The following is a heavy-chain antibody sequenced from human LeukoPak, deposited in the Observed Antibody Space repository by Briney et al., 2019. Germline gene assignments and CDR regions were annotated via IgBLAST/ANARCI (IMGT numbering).Heavy chain of an antibody. CDR1: GGSISSGSYY. CDR3: ARLSNWNYKGGFDY. Sequence: SQTLSLTCTVSGGSISSGSYYWSWIRQPAGKGLEWIGRIYTSGSTNYNPSLKSRVTISVDTSKNQFSLKLSSVTAADTAVYYCARLSNWNYKGGFDYWGQGTLVTVSS. CDR2: IYTSGST. D-gene: IGHD1-7*01. J-gene: IGHJ4*02. V-gene: IGHV4-61*02.